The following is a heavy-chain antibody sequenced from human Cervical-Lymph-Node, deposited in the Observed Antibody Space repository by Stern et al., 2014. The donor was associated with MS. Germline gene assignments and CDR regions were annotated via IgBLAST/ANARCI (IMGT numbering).Heavy chain of an antibody. CDR1: GFIFSNFA. CDR2: ISGDSIKK. CDR3: ASPGDRSDWADFDY. D-gene: IGHD2-21*02. V-gene: IGHV3-30-3*01. J-gene: IGHJ4*02. Sequence: MQLVESGGGVVQPGKSLRLSCAASGFIFSNFAIHWVRQAPGKGLEWVAMISGDSIKKSYAGSVKGRFTISRDNSKNTVSLQMNSLTTDDTAIYYCASPGDRSDWADFDYWGQGTLVTVSS.